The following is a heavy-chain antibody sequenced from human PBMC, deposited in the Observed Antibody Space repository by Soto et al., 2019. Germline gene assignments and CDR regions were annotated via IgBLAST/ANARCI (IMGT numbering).Heavy chain of an antibody. V-gene: IGHV4-31*03. D-gene: IGHD3-9*01. CDR2: IYYSGST. J-gene: IGHJ4*02. Sequence: SETLSLTCTVSGGSISSGGYYWRWIRQHPGKGLEWIGYIYYSGSTYYNPSLKSRVTISVDTSKNQFSLKLSSVTAADTAVYYCARALVYYDILTGAHYFDYWGQGTLVTVS. CDR1: GGSISSGGYY. CDR3: ARALVYYDILTGAHYFDY.